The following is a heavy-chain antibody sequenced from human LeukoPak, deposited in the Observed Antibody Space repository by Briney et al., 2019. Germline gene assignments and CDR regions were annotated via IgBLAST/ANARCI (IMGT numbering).Heavy chain of an antibody. CDR1: GFTFSGYA. V-gene: IGHV3-23*01. D-gene: IGHD3-3*01. Sequence: GGSLRLSCAASGFTFSGYAMSWVRQAPGKGLEWISAISGSGVDTYYADSVKGRFTISRDNSVNTLYLQLNSLRAEDTAVYYCAKDALFGVFIYTMDVWGQGTTVTAS. CDR2: ISGSGVDT. J-gene: IGHJ6*02. CDR3: AKDALFGVFIYTMDV.